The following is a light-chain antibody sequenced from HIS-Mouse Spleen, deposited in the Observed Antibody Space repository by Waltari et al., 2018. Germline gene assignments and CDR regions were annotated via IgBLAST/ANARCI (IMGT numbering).Light chain of an antibody. V-gene: IGLV3-10*01. CDR1: ALPKKY. CDR3: YSTDSSGNHRV. CDR2: EDS. Sequence: SYELTQPPSVSVSPGQTARITCSGDALPKKYAYWSQQKSGQAPVLVSYEDSKRPSGIPGGFSGASSGTMATLTISGAQVEDEADYYCYSTDSSGNHRVFGGGTKLTVL. J-gene: IGLJ2*01.